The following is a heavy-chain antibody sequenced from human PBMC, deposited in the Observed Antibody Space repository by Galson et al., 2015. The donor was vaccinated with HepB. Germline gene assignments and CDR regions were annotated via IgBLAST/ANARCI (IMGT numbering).Heavy chain of an antibody. J-gene: IGHJ4*02. CDR1: EFTFFSHS. CDR2: IERSSSTI. CDR3: ARVYGQRVNFDY. D-gene: IGHD3-10*01. Sequence: SLRLSCAASEFTFFSHSMKWVRQAPGKGLEWDSYIERSSSTIYYADSVKGRFTISRDNAKSSLYLQMNSLRVEDTAVYYCARVYGQRVNFDYWGQGTLLTVSS. V-gene: IGHV3-48*01.